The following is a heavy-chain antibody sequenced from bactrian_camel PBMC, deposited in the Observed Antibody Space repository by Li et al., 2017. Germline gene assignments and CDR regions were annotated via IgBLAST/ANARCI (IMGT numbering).Heavy chain of an antibody. Sequence: HVQLVESGGGSVQAGGSLRLSCAASTGTFRSACMGWIRQVSGKERERVATIDQDGSRNEHSRVFISGGYGALTLNLNIDNLKPEDTAVYYCAAEMGLMLRCSERTTFRYWGQGTQVTVS. D-gene: IGHD3*01. J-gene: IGHJ6*01. V-gene: IGHV3S53*01. CDR1: TGTFRSAC. CDR2: IDQDGSR. CDR3: AAEMGLMLRCSERTTFRY.